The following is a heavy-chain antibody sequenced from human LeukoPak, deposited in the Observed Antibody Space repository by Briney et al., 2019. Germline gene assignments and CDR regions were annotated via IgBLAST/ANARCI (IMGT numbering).Heavy chain of an antibody. CDR2: IKQDGSEK. D-gene: IGHD3-10*01. CDR1: GFTFSNAW. Sequence: GGSLRLSCAASGFTFSNAWMSWVRQAPGKGLEWVANIKQDGSEKYYVDSVKGRFTISRDNAKNSLYLQMNSLRAEDTAVYYCAREVVRGAFDIWGQGTMVTVSS. J-gene: IGHJ3*02. V-gene: IGHV3-7*01. CDR3: AREVVRGAFDI.